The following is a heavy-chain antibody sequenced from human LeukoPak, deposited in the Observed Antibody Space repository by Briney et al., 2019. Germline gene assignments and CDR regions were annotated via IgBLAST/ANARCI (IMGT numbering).Heavy chain of an antibody. D-gene: IGHD1-7*01. V-gene: IGHV4-59*01. Sequence: SETLSLTCTVSGGSISSYYWSWIRQPPGKGLECIGYIYYSGSTNYNPSLKSRVTISVDTSKNQFSLKLTSVTPADTAVYYCARDSNWNYDYWGQGTLVTVSS. CDR1: GGSISSYY. CDR3: ARDSNWNYDY. CDR2: IYYSGST. J-gene: IGHJ4*02.